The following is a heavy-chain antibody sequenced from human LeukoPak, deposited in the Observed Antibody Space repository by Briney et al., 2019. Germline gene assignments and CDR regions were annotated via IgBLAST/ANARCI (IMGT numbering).Heavy chain of an antibody. D-gene: IGHD3-10*01. CDR2: ISTYNGNT. CDR1: GYTFASYG. V-gene: IGHV1-18*01. J-gene: IGHJ3*02. CDR3: ARAPFGSGTHDTFDI. Sequence: GASVKVSCKTSGYTFASYGITWVRQAPGQGLEWMGWISTYNGNTNYAQKFQGRVTMTTDTSTTTAYMELRSLRSDDTAVYYCARAPFGSGTHDTFDIWGQGTMVTVSS.